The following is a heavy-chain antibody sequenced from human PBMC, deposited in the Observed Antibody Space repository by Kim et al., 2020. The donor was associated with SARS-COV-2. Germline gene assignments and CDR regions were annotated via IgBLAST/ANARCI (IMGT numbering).Heavy chain of an antibody. Sequence: SETLSLTCAVYGGSFSGYYWSWIRQPPGKGLEWIGEINHSGSTNYNPSLKSRVTISVDTSKNQFSLKLSSVTAADTAVYYCARGRRGYYFDYWGQGTLVTVSS. V-gene: IGHV4-34*01. CDR3: ARGRRGYYFDY. CDR1: GGSFSGYY. CDR2: INHSGST. J-gene: IGHJ4*02. D-gene: IGHD3-16*01.